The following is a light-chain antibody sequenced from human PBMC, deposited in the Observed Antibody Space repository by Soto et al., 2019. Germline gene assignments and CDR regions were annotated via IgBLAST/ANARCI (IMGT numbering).Light chain of an antibody. J-gene: IGKJ1*01. CDR2: GAS. CDR1: QSVSSSY. Sequence: EIALTQSPATLSVSLGASATLSCRASQSVSSSYLAWYQQKPGQAPRLLIYGASSRATGIPDRFSGSGSGTDFTLTISRLEPEDFAVYYCQQYGSSTWTFGQGTKV. CDR3: QQYGSSTWT. V-gene: IGKV3-20*01.